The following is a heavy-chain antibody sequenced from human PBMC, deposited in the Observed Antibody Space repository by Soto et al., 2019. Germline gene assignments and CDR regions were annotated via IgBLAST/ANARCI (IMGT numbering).Heavy chain of an antibody. CDR2: IYYDGST. D-gene: IGHD2-2*01. CDR3: ARSRIVPRLFMYSYDY. Sequence: SETLSLTSTVSGGSISSYYWRWIRKHPAKGLESIANIYYDGSTYYNPSLKSRVTISVDTSKNQFSLKLSSVTAADTAVYYCARSRIVPRLFMYSYDYWGQGSLVTVSS. V-gene: IGHV4-59*04. CDR1: GGSISSYY. J-gene: IGHJ4*02.